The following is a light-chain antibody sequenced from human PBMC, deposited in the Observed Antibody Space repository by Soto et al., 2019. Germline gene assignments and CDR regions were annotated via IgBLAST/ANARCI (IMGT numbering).Light chain of an antibody. Sequence: DIHMTRSPSTLSASVLGRVTVTFRASQSIGRWLAWYQQKPGKAPKLLIYDVSYLESGVPSRFSGSGSGTEFTLTISSLQTDDSATYYCQQYNTFWTFGQGTKVDI. CDR1: QSIGRW. J-gene: IGKJ1*01. CDR2: DVS. CDR3: QQYNTFWT. V-gene: IGKV1-5*01.